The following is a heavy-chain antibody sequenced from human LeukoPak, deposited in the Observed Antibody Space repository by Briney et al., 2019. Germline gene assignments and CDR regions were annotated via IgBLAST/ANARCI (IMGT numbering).Heavy chain of an antibody. CDR3: AKDAERITIFGVVIAHSYGMDV. CDR2: ISWNRGSI. V-gene: IGHV3-9*01. D-gene: IGHD3-3*01. Sequence: GGSLRLSCAASGFTFDDYAMHWVRQAPGKGLEWVSGISWNRGSIGYADSVKGRFTISRDNANNSLYLQMNSLRAEDTALYYCAKDAERITIFGVVIAHSYGMDVWGQGTTVTVSS. CDR1: GFTFDDYA. J-gene: IGHJ6*02.